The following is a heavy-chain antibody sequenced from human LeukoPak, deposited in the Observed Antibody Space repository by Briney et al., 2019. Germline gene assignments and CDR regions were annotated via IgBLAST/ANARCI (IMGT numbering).Heavy chain of an antibody. J-gene: IGHJ6*03. D-gene: IGHD3-22*01. Sequence: SETLSLTCTVSGGSISTYFWSWIRQPPGKGLEWIGNIYYSGSTNYNPSLKSRVTISVDTSKNQFSLKLSSVTAADTAVYYCTRGSIAYYYMDVWGKGTTVTISS. CDR2: IYYSGST. V-gene: IGHV4-59*01. CDR3: TRGSIAYYYMDV. CDR1: GGSISTYF.